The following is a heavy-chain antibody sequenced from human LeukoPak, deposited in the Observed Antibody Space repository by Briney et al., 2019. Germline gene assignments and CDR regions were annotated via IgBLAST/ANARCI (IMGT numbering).Heavy chain of an antibody. CDR1: GFTFSSYA. CDR3: ARVYYHYDSSGIYYFDS. CDR2: ISDDGSNK. Sequence: PGRSLRLSCAGSGFTFSSYAMQWVRQAPGKGLEWVALISDDGSNKYYADSVKGRITISRDNSKNTVYLQMNSLRAEDTAVYYCARVYYHYDSSGIYYFDSWGQGTLVTVSS. V-gene: IGHV3-30-3*01. D-gene: IGHD3-22*01. J-gene: IGHJ4*02.